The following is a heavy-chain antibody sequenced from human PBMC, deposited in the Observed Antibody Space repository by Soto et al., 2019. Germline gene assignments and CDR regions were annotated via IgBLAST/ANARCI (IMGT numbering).Heavy chain of an antibody. J-gene: IGHJ4*02. CDR2: INPILSMS. D-gene: IGHD3-10*01. CDR3: ATSYGSGYRAFDY. Sequence: QVQLVQSGAEVKRPGSSVKVSCKASGDTFAFHSINWVRQAPGLGLEWMGRINPILSMSNYAQRLQGRVTMTAEKATGTAYMVLSSLRSEDTAIYYCATSYGSGYRAFDYWGQGALVTVSS. CDR1: GDTFAFHS. V-gene: IGHV1-69*02.